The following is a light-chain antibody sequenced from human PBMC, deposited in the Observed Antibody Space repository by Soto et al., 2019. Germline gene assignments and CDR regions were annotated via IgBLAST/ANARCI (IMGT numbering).Light chain of an antibody. Sequence: DIQMTQSPSTLSGSVGDRVTITCRASQTISSWLAWYQQKPGKAPKLLIYKASTLKSGVPSRFSGSGSGTEFTLTISSLQPDDFATYYGQHYNRYSEAFGQGTKVDIK. CDR3: QHYNRYSEA. J-gene: IGKJ1*01. CDR1: QTISSW. CDR2: KAS. V-gene: IGKV1-5*03.